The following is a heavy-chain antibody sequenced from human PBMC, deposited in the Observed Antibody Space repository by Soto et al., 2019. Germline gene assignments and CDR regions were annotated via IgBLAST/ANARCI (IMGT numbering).Heavy chain of an antibody. CDR1: GYTFTGHY. D-gene: IGHD3-22*01. CDR2: IIPMFGTA. Sequence: GASVKVSCKASGYTFTGHYIHWVRQAPGQGLEWMGGIIPMFGTANYAQKFQGRVTITADESTSTAYLELSNLTSEDTAVFYCAREEGQYYYDSSGPRYYYYGMDVWGQGTTVTVSS. J-gene: IGHJ6*02. CDR3: AREEGQYYYDSSGPRYYYYGMDV. V-gene: IGHV1-69*13.